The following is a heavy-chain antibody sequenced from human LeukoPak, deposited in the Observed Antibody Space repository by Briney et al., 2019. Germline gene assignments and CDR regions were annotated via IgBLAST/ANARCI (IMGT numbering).Heavy chain of an antibody. Sequence: PGGSLRLSCAASGFTFSSYEMNWVRQAPGKGLEWVSYISSSGTTIYYADSVKGRFTISRDNAKNSLYLQMNSLRAEDTATYYCAREGPSDAFDIWGQGTMVTVSS. J-gene: IGHJ3*02. V-gene: IGHV3-48*03. CDR3: AREGPSDAFDI. CDR1: GFTFSSYE. CDR2: ISSSGTTI.